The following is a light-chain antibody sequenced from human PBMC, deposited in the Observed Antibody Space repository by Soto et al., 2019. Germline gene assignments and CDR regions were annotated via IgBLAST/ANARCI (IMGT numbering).Light chain of an antibody. Sequence: QSALTHPASVSGSPGQSITISCTGTSSDVGGYNYVSWYQQHPGKAPTLMISDVSNRPSGVSNRFSGSKSGNTDSLTISGLQAEDEAYYYCSSYTSSSPVVFGGGTKLTVL. CDR1: SSDVGGYNY. V-gene: IGLV2-14*01. CDR3: SSYTSSSPVV. J-gene: IGLJ2*01. CDR2: DVS.